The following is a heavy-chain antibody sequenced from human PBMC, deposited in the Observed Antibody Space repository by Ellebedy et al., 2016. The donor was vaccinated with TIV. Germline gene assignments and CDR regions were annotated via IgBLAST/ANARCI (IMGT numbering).Heavy chain of an antibody. CDR1: GGSVSSTRYY. J-gene: IGHJ5*02. CDR3: ARDPALPRGRFDT. CDR2: VYYSWSP. V-gene: IGHV4-39*07. Sequence: MPSETLSLTCSVSGGSVSSTRYYWAWIRQPPGKGLEYIGSVYYSWSPYYNPSFKSRVTVSVDTSKNQFSLNLSSVTAADTAVYYCARDPALPRGRFDTWGQGTLVTVSS.